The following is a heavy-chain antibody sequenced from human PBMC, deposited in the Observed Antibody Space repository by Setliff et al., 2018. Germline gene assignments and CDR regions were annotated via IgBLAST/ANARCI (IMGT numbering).Heavy chain of an antibody. CDR2: IYPGDSGT. Sequence: KVSCKASGGTFSSYAISWVRQMPGKGLEWMGIIYPGDSGTRYSPSFQGQVTISADKSISTAYLQWSSLKASDTAMYYCARVTPDYYYYYGMDVWGQGTTVTVSS. D-gene: IGHD5-18*01. CDR1: GGTFSSYA. CDR3: ARVTPDYYYYYGMDV. V-gene: IGHV5-51*01. J-gene: IGHJ6*02.